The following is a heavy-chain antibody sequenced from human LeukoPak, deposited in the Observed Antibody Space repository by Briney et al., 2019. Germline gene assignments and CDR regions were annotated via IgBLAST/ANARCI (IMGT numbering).Heavy chain of an antibody. Sequence: GGSLRDSCVASGFTFSNYAMSWVRQAPGQGLEWVSDISAGGTYTYYADSVKGRSTFSRDNSKYTLYLQMNSLRGEDTAFYYCAKDPDYYGSGWFDPWGQGTLVTVSS. V-gene: IGHV3-23*01. D-gene: IGHD3-10*01. J-gene: IGHJ5*02. CDR1: GFTFSNYA. CDR3: AKDPDYYGSGWFDP. CDR2: ISAGGTYT.